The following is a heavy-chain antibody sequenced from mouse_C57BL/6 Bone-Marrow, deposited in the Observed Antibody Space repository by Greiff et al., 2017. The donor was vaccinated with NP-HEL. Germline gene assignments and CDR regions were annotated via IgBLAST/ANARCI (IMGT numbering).Heavy chain of an antibody. Sequence: EVQGVESGGGLVKPGGSLKLSCAASGFTFSSYAMSWVRQTPEKRLEWVATISDGGSYTYYPDNVKGRFTISRDNAKNNLYLQMGHLKSEDTAMYYCERDCYGSRFAYWGQGTLVTVSA. CDR1: GFTFSSYA. V-gene: IGHV5-4*01. D-gene: IGHD1-2*01. CDR2: ISDGGSYT. J-gene: IGHJ3*01. CDR3: ERDCYGSRFAY.